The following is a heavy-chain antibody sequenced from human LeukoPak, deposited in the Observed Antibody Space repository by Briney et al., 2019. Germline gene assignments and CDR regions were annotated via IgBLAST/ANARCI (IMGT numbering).Heavy chain of an antibody. Sequence: GGSLRLTCAASALTFSSYEMHWVRQAPEKGLEWVSYISSSGSTIYYADSVKGRFTISRDNAKNSLYLQMNSLRAEDTAVYYCAELGITMIGGVWGKGTTVTISS. CDR1: ALTFSSYE. J-gene: IGHJ6*04. CDR2: ISSSGSTI. D-gene: IGHD3-10*02. V-gene: IGHV3-48*03. CDR3: AELGITMIGGV.